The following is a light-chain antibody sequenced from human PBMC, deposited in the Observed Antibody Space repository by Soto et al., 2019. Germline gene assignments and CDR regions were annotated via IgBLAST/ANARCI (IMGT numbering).Light chain of an antibody. CDR2: AAS. J-gene: IGKJ3*01. Sequence: EIVLTQSPGTLSLSPGERATLSCRASQSVSSSYLAWYQQKPGQAPRLLIYAASSRATGIPDRFSGSGSGTDFTLTISRLEPEDFAVYYCQQYGSSPFTFGHGTKVDIK. CDR1: QSVSSSY. V-gene: IGKV3-20*01. CDR3: QQYGSSPFT.